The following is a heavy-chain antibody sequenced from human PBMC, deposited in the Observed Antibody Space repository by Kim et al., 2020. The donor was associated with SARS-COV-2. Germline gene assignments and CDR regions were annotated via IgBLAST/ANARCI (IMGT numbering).Heavy chain of an antibody. CDR3: ARGDYGGNSGFYFDY. D-gene: IGHD4-17*01. V-gene: IGHV4-30-2*01. Sequence: SETLSLTCAVSGGSISSGGYSWSWIRQPPGKGLEWIGYIYHSGSTYYNPSLKSRVTISVDRSKNQFSLKLSSVTAADTAVYYCARGDYGGNSGFYFDYWGQGTLVTVSS. CDR1: GGSISSGGYS. J-gene: IGHJ4*02. CDR2: IYHSGST.